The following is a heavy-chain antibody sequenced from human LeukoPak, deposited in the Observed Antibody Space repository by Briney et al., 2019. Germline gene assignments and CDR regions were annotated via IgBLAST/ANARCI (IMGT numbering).Heavy chain of an antibody. Sequence: PGGSLRLSCGASGFTFSSYWMHWVRQAPGKGLVWVSRINSDGSSTSYADSVKGRFTISRDNAKNTLYLQMNSLRAEDTAVYYCARKGYCSGGSCYSTHFDYWGQGTLVTVSS. CDR2: INSDGSST. J-gene: IGHJ4*02. CDR1: GFTFSSYW. V-gene: IGHV3-74*01. D-gene: IGHD2-15*01. CDR3: ARKGYCSGGSCYSTHFDY.